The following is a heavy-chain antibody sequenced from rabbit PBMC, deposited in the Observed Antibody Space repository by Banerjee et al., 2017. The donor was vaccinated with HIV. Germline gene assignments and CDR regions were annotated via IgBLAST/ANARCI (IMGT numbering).Heavy chain of an antibody. J-gene: IGHJ4*01. CDR1: GFDFSSYYM. D-gene: IGHD1-1*01. CDR3: ARDQASDIGYENVNL. V-gene: IGHV1S45*01. Sequence: QEQLKESGGGLVQPGGSLKLSCKASGFDFSSYYMSWVRQAPGKGLEWIACIDPGSSGNAYYASWAKGRFTISKTSSTTVTLQMTSLTAADTATYFCARDQASDIGYENVNLWGPGTLVT. CDR2: IDPGSSGNA.